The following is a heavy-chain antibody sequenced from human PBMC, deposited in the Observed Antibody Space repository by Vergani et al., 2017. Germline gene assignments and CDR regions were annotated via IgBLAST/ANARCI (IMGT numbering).Heavy chain of an antibody. CDR1: GGSISSGGYY. CDR3: AKEQPGIAVAGGGFDY. D-gene: IGHD6-19*01. CDR2: ISWDGGST. V-gene: IGHV3-43*02. Sequence: VQLQESGPGLVKPSQTLSLTCTVSGGSISSGGYYWSWIRQHPGKGLEWVSLISWDGGSTYYADSVKGRFTISRDNSKNSLYLQMNSLRTEDTALYYCAKEQPGIAVAGGGFDYWGQGTLVTVSS. J-gene: IGHJ4*02.